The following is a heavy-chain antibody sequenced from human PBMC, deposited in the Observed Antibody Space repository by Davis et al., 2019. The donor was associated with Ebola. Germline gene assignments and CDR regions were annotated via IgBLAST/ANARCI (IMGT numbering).Heavy chain of an antibody. CDR2: INPNSGGT. J-gene: IGHJ4*02. CDR3: ARGSFVVVPAAPGDY. Sequence: ASVKVSCKASGYTFTSYYMHWVRQAPGQGLEWMGRINPNSGGTNYAQKFQGRVTMTRDTSISTAYMELSRLRSDDTAVYYCARGSFVVVPAAPGDYWGQGTLVTVSS. D-gene: IGHD2-2*01. CDR1: GYTFTSYY. V-gene: IGHV1-2*06.